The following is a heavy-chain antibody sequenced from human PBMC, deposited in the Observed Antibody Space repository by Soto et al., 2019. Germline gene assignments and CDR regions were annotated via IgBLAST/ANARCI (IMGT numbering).Heavy chain of an antibody. Sequence: GGSLRLSCAASGFTFSGYGMHWVRQAPGKGLEWVALIWYDGSNKYYVDSVKGRFTISRDNSKNTMYLQMNSLRAEDTAVYYCAKDEVVVVVAAGNAFDIWGQGTMVTVSS. D-gene: IGHD2-15*01. J-gene: IGHJ3*02. CDR1: GFTFSGYG. CDR3: AKDEVVVVVAAGNAFDI. V-gene: IGHV3-33*06. CDR2: IWYDGSNK.